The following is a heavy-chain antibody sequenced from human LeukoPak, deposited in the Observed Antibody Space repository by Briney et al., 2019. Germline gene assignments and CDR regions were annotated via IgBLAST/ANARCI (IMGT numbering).Heavy chain of an antibody. D-gene: IGHD1-1*01. V-gene: IGHV3-23*01. CDR2: INNSGGNT. J-gene: IGHJ4*02. CDR3: ARSLKWNLVGFDY. Sequence: GGPLRLSCAASGFTFTNYGMNWVRQAPGKGLEWVSVINNSGGNTFYADSVKGRFIISRDNSKNTLYLQMSRLRAEDTAVYYCARSLKWNLVGFDYWGQGTLVTVSS. CDR1: GFTFTNYG.